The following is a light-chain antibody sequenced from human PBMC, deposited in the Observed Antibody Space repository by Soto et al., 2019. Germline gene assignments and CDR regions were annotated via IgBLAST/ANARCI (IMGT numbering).Light chain of an antibody. Sequence: IVLTQSPVTLSLSPGEGATLSCRASQSVTGTNLAWYQQRAGQAPRLLIYDAVRRATGIPDRFSGSGSGTDFTLTISRLEPEDFAVYYCHQYGSSLGTFDQVTKVEI. J-gene: IGKJ2*01. CDR2: DAV. CDR1: QSVTGTN. V-gene: IGKV3-20*01. CDR3: HQYGSSLGT.